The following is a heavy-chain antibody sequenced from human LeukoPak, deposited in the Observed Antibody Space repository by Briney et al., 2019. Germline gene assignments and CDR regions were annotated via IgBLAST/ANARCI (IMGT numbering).Heavy chain of an antibody. CDR1: GYTFTSYG. Sequence: ASVTVSCTASGYTFTSYGISWVRQAPGQGLEWMGWISAYNGNTNYAQKLQGRVTMTTDTSTSTAYMELRSLRSDDTAVYYCARSVGYGASPEYNWFDPWGQGTLVTVSS. CDR2: ISAYNGNT. D-gene: IGHD4-17*01. V-gene: IGHV1-18*01. CDR3: ARSVGYGASPEYNWFDP. J-gene: IGHJ5*02.